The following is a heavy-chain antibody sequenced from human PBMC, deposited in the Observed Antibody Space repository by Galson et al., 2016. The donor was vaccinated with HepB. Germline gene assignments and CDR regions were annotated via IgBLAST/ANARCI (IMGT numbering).Heavy chain of an antibody. CDR3: AKGVCSTTSCYPGDWFDP. Sequence: SLRLSCAASGVTLRSYAMSWVRQAPGKGLEWVSVISGNGGSTYYADSVKGRFTISRDNSKNTLFLQTHSLRAEDTAVFYCAKGVCSTTSCYPGDWFDPWGQGTLVTVSS. V-gene: IGHV3-23*01. CDR2: ISGNGGST. J-gene: IGHJ5*02. CDR1: GVTLRSYA. D-gene: IGHD2-2*01.